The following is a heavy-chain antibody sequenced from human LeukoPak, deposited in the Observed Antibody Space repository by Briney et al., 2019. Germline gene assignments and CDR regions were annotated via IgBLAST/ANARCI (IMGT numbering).Heavy chain of an antibody. V-gene: IGHV4-34*01. D-gene: IGHD3-10*01. J-gene: IGHJ5*02. Sequence: SETLSLTCAVYGGSFSGYYWSWIRQPPGKGLEWIGEINHSGSTNYNPSLKSRVTISVDTSKNQFSLKLSSVTAADTAVYYCARGRDGTNYYGSGSYYPWARPSPNNWLDPWGQGTLVTVSS. CDR2: INHSGST. CDR3: ARGRDGTNYYGSGSYYPWARPSPNNWLDP. CDR1: GGSFSGYY.